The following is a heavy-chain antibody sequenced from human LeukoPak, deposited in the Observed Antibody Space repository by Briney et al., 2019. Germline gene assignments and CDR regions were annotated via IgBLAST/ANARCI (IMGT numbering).Heavy chain of an antibody. CDR1: GYSLTELS. J-gene: IGHJ4*02. V-gene: IGHV1-24*01. Sequence: GASVKVSCKVSGYSLTELSKYRVRQAPGKGLEWMGGLDVEDGDGETIYAQKFEGRVTMTEDTSSDTVYMELSSLRSDDTAVYYCAVGDPYQLLEYWGQGTLVTVSS. D-gene: IGHD2-2*01. CDR2: LDVEDGDGET. CDR3: AVGDPYQLLEY.